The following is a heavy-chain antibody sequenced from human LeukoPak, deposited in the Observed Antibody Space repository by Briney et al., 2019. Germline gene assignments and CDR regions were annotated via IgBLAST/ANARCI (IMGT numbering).Heavy chain of an antibody. CDR2: INWNGDSR. CDR3: ARHLSGVTGYSYGRGIDY. CDR1: GFKFDDYG. D-gene: IGHD5-18*01. J-gene: IGHJ4*02. Sequence: GGSLRLSCTASGFKFDDYGMTWVRQAPGKGLEWVSDINWNGDSRGYAHSVRGRFTIYRDNAKKSLYLQMKSLRAEDTAVYYCARHLSGVTGYSYGRGIDYWGQGTLVTVSS. V-gene: IGHV3-20*04.